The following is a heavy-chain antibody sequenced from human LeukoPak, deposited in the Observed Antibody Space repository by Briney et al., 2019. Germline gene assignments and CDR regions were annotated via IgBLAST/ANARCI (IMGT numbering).Heavy chain of an antibody. CDR1: GGSISSYY. Sequence: SETLSLTCTVSGGSISSYYWSWIRQPPGKGLEWLGYIYYSGSTNYTPSLKSRVTISVDTSKNQFSLKLSSVTAADTAVYYCARVPITIPSPPYYYYGMDVWGQGTTVTVSS. CDR3: ARVPITIPSPPYYYYGMDV. J-gene: IGHJ6*02. CDR2: IYYSGST. V-gene: IGHV4-59*01. D-gene: IGHD3-10*01.